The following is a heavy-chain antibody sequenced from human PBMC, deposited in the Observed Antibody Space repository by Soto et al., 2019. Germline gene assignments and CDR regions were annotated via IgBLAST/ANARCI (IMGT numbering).Heavy chain of an antibody. D-gene: IGHD4-17*01. V-gene: IGHV3-33*01. CDR1: GFTFSSYG. Sequence: GGSLRLSCAASGFTFSSYGMHWVRQAPGKGLEWVAVIWYDGSNKYYADSVKGRFTISRDNSKNTLYLQMNSLRAEDTAVYYCVRGPPDYGGPFDDWGQGTLVTVAS. CDR3: VRGPPDYGGPFDD. CDR2: IWYDGSNK. J-gene: IGHJ4*02.